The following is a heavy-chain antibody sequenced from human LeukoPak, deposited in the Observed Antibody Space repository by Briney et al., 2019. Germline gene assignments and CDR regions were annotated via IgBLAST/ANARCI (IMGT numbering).Heavy chain of an antibody. CDR3: ARDRVLRYFDWLLLGDYFDY. CDR2: ISAYNGNT. J-gene: IGHJ4*02. Sequence: GASVEVSCKASGYTFTSYGISWVRQAPGQGLEWMGWISAYNGNTNYAQKLQGRVTMTTDTSTSTAYMELRSLRSDDTAVYYCARDRVLRYFDWLLLGDYFDYWGQGTLVTVSS. V-gene: IGHV1-18*01. D-gene: IGHD3-9*01. CDR1: GYTFTSYG.